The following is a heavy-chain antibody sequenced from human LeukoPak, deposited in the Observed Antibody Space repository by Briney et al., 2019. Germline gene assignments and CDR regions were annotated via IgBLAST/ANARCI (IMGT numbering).Heavy chain of an antibody. J-gene: IGHJ4*02. V-gene: IGHV3-11*03. D-gene: IGHD6-19*01. CDR1: GFSFADEY. CDR3: ARSRGAGPGAYFDY. CDR2: ISNTGSYT. Sequence: PGGSLRLSCAVSGFSFADEYMSWIRQAPGQGLEWVPYISNTGSYTNYADSVGGRFTISRDNTENSLYLQMNSLRAEDTAVYYCARSRGAGPGAYFDYWGQGTLVTVTS.